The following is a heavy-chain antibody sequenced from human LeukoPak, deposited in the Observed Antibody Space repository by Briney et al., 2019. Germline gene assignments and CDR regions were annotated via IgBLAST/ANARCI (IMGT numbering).Heavy chain of an antibody. V-gene: IGHV3-23*01. CDR2: ISGSGGST. Sequence: HPGGSLRLSCAASGFTFTNYWMNWVRQAPGKGLEWVSAISGSGGSTYYADSVKGRFTISRDNSKNTLYVEMNSLRLDDTAVYYCARGPPTSRSGAHFDYWGQGSLVTVSS. CDR3: ARGPPTSRSGAHFDY. D-gene: IGHD5-12*01. CDR1: GFTFTNYW. J-gene: IGHJ4*02.